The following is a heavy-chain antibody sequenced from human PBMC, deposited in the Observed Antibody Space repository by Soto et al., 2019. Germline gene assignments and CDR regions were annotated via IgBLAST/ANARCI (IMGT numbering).Heavy chain of an antibody. CDR2: IYHSGST. Sequence: QLQLQESGSGLVKPSQTLSLTCAVSGGSISSGGYSWSWIRQPPGKGLEWIGYIYHSGSTYYNPSLKSRVTISVDRSKNQFSLKLSSVTAADSAVYYCARAGGLGAMAVDYWGQGTLVSVSS. CDR3: ARAGGLGAMAVDY. V-gene: IGHV4-30-2*01. D-gene: IGHD6-19*01. J-gene: IGHJ4*02. CDR1: GGSISSGGYS.